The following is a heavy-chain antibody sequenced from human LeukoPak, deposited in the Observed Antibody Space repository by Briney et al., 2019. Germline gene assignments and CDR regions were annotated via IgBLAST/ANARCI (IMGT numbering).Heavy chain of an antibody. J-gene: IGHJ4*02. Sequence: GGSLRLSCAASGFTFSSYAMHWVRQAPGKGLEWVAVISYDGSNKYYADSVKGRFTISRDNSKNTLYLQMNSLRAEDTALYYCARPLQIAAAGTCFDYWGQGTLVAVSS. CDR1: GFTFSSYA. D-gene: IGHD6-13*01. CDR3: ARPLQIAAAGTCFDY. V-gene: IGHV3-30-3*01. CDR2: ISYDGSNK.